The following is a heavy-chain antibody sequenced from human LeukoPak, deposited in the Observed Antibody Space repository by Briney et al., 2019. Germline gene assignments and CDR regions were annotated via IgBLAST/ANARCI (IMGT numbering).Heavy chain of an antibody. D-gene: IGHD3-10*01. J-gene: IGHJ4*02. CDR1: GYTFTGYY. Sequence: ASVKVSCKASGYTFTGYYMHWVRQAPGKGLERMGGFDPEDGETIYAQKFQGRVTMTEDTSTDTAYMELSSLRSEDTAVYYCATDLDSYGVRGVTYYFDYWGQGTLVTVSS. V-gene: IGHV1-24*01. CDR2: FDPEDGET. CDR3: ATDLDSYGVRGVTYYFDY.